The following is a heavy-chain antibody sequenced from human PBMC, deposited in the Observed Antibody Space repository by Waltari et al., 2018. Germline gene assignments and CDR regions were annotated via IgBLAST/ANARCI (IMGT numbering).Heavy chain of an antibody. Sequence: WAGRASGKGLEWVGRIRVRTSNYATAYAASARGRFTLSRDESKNTAYLQMNSLRTEDTALYYCSQETIRGIYEEHWGQGTRVTVSS. CDR3: SQETIRGIYEEH. V-gene: IGHV3-73*01. J-gene: IGHJ1*01. D-gene: IGHD5-12*01. CDR2: IRVRTSNYAT.